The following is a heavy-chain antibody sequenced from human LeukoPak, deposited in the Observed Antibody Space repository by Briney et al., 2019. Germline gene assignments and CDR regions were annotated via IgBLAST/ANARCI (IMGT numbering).Heavy chain of an antibody. V-gene: IGHV4-59*11. Sequence: PSETLSLTCAVSDDSFSSHYWTWIRQPPGEGLEWIGYISYIGSTNYNPSLKSRVTISIDMSRNQFSLRLSSVTAADTAVYYCARDLVTVTKGFDIWGQGTMVSVSS. CDR2: ISYIGST. CDR3: ARDLVTVTKGFDI. D-gene: IGHD4-17*01. J-gene: IGHJ3*02. CDR1: DDSFSSHY.